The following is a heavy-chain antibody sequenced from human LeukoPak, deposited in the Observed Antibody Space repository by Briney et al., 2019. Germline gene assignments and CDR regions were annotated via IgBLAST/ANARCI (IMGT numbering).Heavy chain of an antibody. Sequence: GGSLRLSCAASGFTFSSYSMNWVRQAPGKGLEWVSSISSSSYIYYADSVKGRFTISRDNVKNSLYLQMNSLRAEDTAVYYCARDDSGGYDLGASDYWGQGTLVTVSS. CDR3: ARDDSGGYDLGASDY. V-gene: IGHV3-21*01. CDR1: GFTFSSYS. J-gene: IGHJ4*02. CDR2: ISSSSYI. D-gene: IGHD3-22*01.